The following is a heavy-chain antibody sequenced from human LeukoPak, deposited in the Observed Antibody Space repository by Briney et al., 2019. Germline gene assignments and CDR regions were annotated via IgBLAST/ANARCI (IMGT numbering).Heavy chain of an antibody. D-gene: IGHD6-19*01. V-gene: IGHV3-33*01. J-gene: IGHJ4*02. Sequence: PGGSLRLSCAASGFTFSNYGMHWVRQAPGKGLEWVALIWFDGRNKFHADSVKGRFTISRDNSKNTLLLQMNSLRAEDTAVYYCAREWGPIAVSGGPGYWGQGALVTVSS. CDR1: GFTFSNYG. CDR2: IWFDGRNK. CDR3: AREWGPIAVSGGPGY.